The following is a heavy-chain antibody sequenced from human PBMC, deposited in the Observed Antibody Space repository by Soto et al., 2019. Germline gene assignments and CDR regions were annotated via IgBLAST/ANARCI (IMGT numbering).Heavy chain of an antibody. CDR2: ISYDGSNK. Sequence: GGSLRLSCAASGFSFSIYGMYWVRQAPGKGLEWVAAISYDGSNKYYADSVKGRFTISRDNSKNTLFLQMNSLRAEDTAVYYCAKPYSGSPPKNFDYWGQGTLVTVSS. J-gene: IGHJ4*02. CDR1: GFSFSIYG. CDR3: AKPYSGSPPKNFDY. D-gene: IGHD1-26*01. V-gene: IGHV3-30*18.